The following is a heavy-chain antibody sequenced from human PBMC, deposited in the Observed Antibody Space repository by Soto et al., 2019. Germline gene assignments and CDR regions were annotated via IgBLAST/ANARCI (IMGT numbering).Heavy chain of an antibody. Sequence: PGGSLRLSCAASGCTFSSYGMHWVRQAPGKGLEWVAVISYDGSNKYYADSVKGRFTISRDNSKNTLYLQMNSLRAEDTAVYYCAKVGPIFAAAGWSDYHQDVLAVCSQGSSDTVSS. CDR3: AKVGPIFAAAGWSDYHQDVLAV. CDR1: GCTFSSYG. J-gene: IGHJ6*02. V-gene: IGHV3-30*18. CDR2: ISYDGSNK. D-gene: IGHD6-13*01.